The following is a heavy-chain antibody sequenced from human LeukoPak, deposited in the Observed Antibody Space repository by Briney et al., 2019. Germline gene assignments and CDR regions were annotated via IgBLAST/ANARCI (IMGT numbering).Heavy chain of an antibody. Sequence: ASVKVSCKASGYTITGYYMHWVRQAPGQGLEWMGRINPNSGGTNYAQKFQGRVTMTRDTSISTAYMELSRLRSDDTAVYYCARDGCSSTSCYRMDVWGKGTTVTVSS. J-gene: IGHJ6*04. CDR1: GYTITGYY. V-gene: IGHV1-2*06. CDR2: INPNSGGT. D-gene: IGHD2-2*02. CDR3: ARDGCSSTSCYRMDV.